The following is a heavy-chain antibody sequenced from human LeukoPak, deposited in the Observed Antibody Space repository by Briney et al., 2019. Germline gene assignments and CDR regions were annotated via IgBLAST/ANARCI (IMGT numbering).Heavy chain of an antibody. V-gene: IGHV3-23*01. CDR3: AKEGRALYYYGSGSYTEYYYYYYGMDV. D-gene: IGHD3-10*01. CDR2: ISGSGGST. J-gene: IGHJ6*02. CDR1: GFTFSSYA. Sequence: GGSLRLSCAASGFTFSSYAMSWVRQAPGKGLEWVSAISGSGGSTYYADSVKGRFTISRDNSKNTLYLQMNSLRAEDTAVYYCAKEGRALYYYGSGSYTEYYYYYYGMDVWGQGTTVTVSS.